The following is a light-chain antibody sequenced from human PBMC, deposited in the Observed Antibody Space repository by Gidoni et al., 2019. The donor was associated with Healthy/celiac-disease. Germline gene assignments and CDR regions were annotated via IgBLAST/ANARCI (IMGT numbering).Light chain of an antibody. CDR2: DAS. CDR3: QQYDNLPLT. CDR1: QDISNY. J-gene: IGKJ4*01. Sequence: IQMTQSPSSLSASVGDRVTITCQASQDISNYLNWYQQKPGKAPKLLIYDASNLETGVPSRXXXSGXXTDFTFTISSLQPEDIATYYCQQYDNLPLTFXGGTKVEIK. V-gene: IGKV1-33*01.